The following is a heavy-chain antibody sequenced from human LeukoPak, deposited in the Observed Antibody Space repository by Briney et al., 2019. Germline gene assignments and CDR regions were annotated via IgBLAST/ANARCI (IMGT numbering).Heavy chain of an antibody. D-gene: IGHD5-24*01. J-gene: IGHJ3*02. Sequence: PGGSLRLSCAASGFTFSSYRLDWVRQAPGKGLEWVSSISSSSSYIYYADSVKGRFTISRDNAKNSLYLQMNSLRAEDTAVYYCAREGSVEMGFDIWGQGTMVTVSS. CDR2: ISSSSSYI. CDR1: GFTFSSYR. V-gene: IGHV3-21*01. CDR3: AREGSVEMGFDI.